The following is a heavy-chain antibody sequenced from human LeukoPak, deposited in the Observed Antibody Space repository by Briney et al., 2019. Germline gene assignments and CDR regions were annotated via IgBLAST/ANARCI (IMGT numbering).Heavy chain of an antibody. CDR2: IKQDGSEK. CDR1: GFTFSDIW. CDR3: ARDHTVDGLVFDY. Sequence: GGSLRLSCAASGFTFSDIWMNWFRQAPGKGLEWVASIKQDGSEKYYVDSVKGRFSISRDNAKNSLHLQMNSLRAEDTAVYYCARDHTVDGLVFDYWGQGILVTVSS. J-gene: IGHJ4*02. D-gene: IGHD6-19*01. V-gene: IGHV3-7*01.